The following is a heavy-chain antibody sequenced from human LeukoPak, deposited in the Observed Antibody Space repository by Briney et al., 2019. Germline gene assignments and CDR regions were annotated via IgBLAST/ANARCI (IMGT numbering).Heavy chain of an antibody. CDR1: GGSISSSSYY. Sequence: SETLSLTCTVSGGSISSSSYYWGWIRQPPGKGLEWIGSIYYSGSTYYNPSLKSRVTISVDTSKNQFSLKLSSVTAADTALYYGAKHSRVIVGTTCAFDVWRPGTKVTVSS. D-gene: IGHD2/OR15-2a*01. J-gene: IGHJ3*01. CDR2: IYYSGST. CDR3: AKHSRVIVGTTCAFDV. V-gene: IGHV4-39*01.